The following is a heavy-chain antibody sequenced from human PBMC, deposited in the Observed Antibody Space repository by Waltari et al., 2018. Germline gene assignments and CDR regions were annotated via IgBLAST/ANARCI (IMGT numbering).Heavy chain of an antibody. CDR1: GFTLRMYC. J-gene: IGHJ2*01. D-gene: IGHD4-17*01. CDR2: SNSDGSST. CDR3: ARGARRTTVTTGWWYFDL. V-gene: IGHV3-74*01. Sequence: EVQLLESGGGLVQPGGSLRLSCAASGFTLRMYCMHCVRQAPGKGLVWVSRSNSDGSSTSYADSVKGRFTISKDNAKNTVYLQMNSLRAEDTAIYYCARGARRTTVTTGWWYFDLWGRGTLVTVSS.